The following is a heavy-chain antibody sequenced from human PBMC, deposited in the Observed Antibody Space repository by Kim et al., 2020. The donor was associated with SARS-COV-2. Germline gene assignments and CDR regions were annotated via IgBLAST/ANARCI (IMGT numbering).Heavy chain of an antibody. J-gene: IGHJ4*02. CDR2: ISHDGNNK. CDR1: GFGFSDNG. Sequence: GGSLRLSCVASGFGFSDNGMHWVRQAPGKGLQWLTVISHDGNNKYYLDSVKGRFTVSRDNAKNTLFLQMDSLTAEDTAVYYCAKGPNSYYASGTYYDAWGQGTLVTVSS. V-gene: IGHV3-30*18. D-gene: IGHD3-10*01. CDR3: AKGPNSYYASGTYYDA.